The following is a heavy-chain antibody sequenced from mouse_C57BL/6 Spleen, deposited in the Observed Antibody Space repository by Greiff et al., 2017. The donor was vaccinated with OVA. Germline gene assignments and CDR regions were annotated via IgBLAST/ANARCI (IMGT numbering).Heavy chain of an antibody. J-gene: IGHJ2*01. D-gene: IGHD2-1*01. CDR3: AREEVTPFDY. V-gene: IGHV3-6*01. Sequence: EVKLQESGPDLVKPSQSLSLTCSVTGYSITSGYYWNWIRQFPGNKLEWMGYISYDGSNNYNPSLKNRISITRDTSKNQFFLKLNSVTTEDTATYYCAREEVTPFDYWGQGTTLTVSS. CDR1: GYSITSGYY. CDR2: ISYDGSN.